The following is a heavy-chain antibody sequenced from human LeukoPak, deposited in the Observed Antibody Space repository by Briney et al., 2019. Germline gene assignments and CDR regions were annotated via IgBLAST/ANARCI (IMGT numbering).Heavy chain of an antibody. CDR2: ISGSGGST. CDR1: GFTFSSYA. D-gene: IGHD1-26*01. Sequence: TGGSLRLSCAASGFTFSSYAMSWVRQAPGKGLEWVSAISGSGGSTYYADSVKGRFTISRDNSKNTLYLQMNSLRAEDTAVYYCAKGGPGVGAISGTTPLTSWGQGTLVTVSS. CDR3: AKGGPGVGAISGTTPLTS. V-gene: IGHV3-23*01. J-gene: IGHJ4*02.